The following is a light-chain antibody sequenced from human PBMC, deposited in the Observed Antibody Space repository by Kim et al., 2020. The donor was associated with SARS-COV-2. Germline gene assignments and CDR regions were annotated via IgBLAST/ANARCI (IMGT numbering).Light chain of an antibody. CDR3: SSFTSISTTV. V-gene: IGLV2-14*04. Sequence: GRSITISCTGTSSDVGGYNYVSWYQQHPGKAPKVMIYDVSKRPSGVSNRFSGSKSGNTASLTISGLQAEDEADYYCSSFTSISTTVFGGGTQLTVL. J-gene: IGLJ2*01. CDR2: DVS. CDR1: SSDVGGYNY.